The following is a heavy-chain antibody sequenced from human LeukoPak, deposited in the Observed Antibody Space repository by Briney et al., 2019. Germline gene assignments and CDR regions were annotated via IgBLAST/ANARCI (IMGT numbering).Heavy chain of an antibody. CDR2: ISGDGVNT. D-gene: IGHD3-22*01. CDR3: AKTLGYSGYFSP. CDR1: GFTFSSYW. Sequence: HTGGSLRLSCAASGFTFSSYWMNWARQAPGKGLEWVSAISGDGVNTYYADSVKGRFTISRDNSKNMLYLQMNSLRAEDTAVYYCAKTLGYSGYFSPWGQGTLVTVSS. J-gene: IGHJ5*02. V-gene: IGHV3-23*01.